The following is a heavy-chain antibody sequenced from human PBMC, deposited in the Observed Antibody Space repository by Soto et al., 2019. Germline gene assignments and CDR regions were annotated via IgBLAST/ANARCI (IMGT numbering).Heavy chain of an antibody. D-gene: IGHD3-16*01. V-gene: IGHV3-15*07. CDR2: SKRKTDGGTI. CDR1: GFTFKNAW. Sequence: EVQLVESGGGLIKPGGSLIVSCAASGFTFKNAWMNGVRQAPGTGLEWVGRSKRKTDGGTIDYAAPLKGRFTLSRDDSKHKLYLQMSRLRIEDTAVYYCTTELSYYDSGAFDIWGQGTMVTVSS. CDR3: TTELSYYDSGAFDI. J-gene: IGHJ3*02.